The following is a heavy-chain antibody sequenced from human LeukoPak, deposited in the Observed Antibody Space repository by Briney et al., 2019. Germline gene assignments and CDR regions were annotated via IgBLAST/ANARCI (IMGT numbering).Heavy chain of an antibody. Sequence: PSETLSLTCTVSGGSVSSSSDYWGWIRQPPGKGLEWIGSVYFSGYTYYNPSLKSRVTISVDTSKNQFSLKLSSVTAADTAVYYCARQGGDTMVRGVIKDWFDPWGQGTLVTVSS. V-gene: IGHV4-39*01. CDR2: VYFSGYT. J-gene: IGHJ5*02. D-gene: IGHD3-10*01. CDR1: GGSVSSSSDY. CDR3: ARQGGDTMVRGVIKDWFDP.